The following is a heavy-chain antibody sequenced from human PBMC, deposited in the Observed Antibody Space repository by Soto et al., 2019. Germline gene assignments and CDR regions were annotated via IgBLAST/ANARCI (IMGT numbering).Heavy chain of an antibody. CDR2: IFPGDSVT. CDR3: ARFYLYSSGWYVGYFQH. D-gene: IGHD6-19*01. V-gene: IGHV5-51*01. Sequence: GESLKISCKGSGYSFTSYWIGWVRQMPGKDLELMGIIFPGDSVTRYSPSFQGQVTISADKSISTAYLQWSSLKASDTSIYYCARFYLYSSGWYVGYFQHWGQGTLVTVSS. CDR1: GYSFTSYW. J-gene: IGHJ1*01.